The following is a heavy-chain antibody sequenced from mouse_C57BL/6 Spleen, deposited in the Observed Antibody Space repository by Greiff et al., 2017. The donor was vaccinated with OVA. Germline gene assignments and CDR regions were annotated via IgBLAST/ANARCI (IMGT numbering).Heavy chain of an antibody. CDR3: TIWLNPPDYYAMDY. V-gene: IGHV6-3*01. J-gene: IGHJ4*01. CDR1: GFTFSNYW. CDR2: IRLKSDNYAT. D-gene: IGHD2-2*01. Sequence: EVKLVESGGGLVQPGGSMKLSCVASGFTFSNYWMNWVRQSPEKGLEWVAQIRLKSDNYATHYAESVKGRFTISRDDSKSSVYLQMNNLRAEDTGIYYCTIWLNPPDYYAMDYWGQGTSVTVSS.